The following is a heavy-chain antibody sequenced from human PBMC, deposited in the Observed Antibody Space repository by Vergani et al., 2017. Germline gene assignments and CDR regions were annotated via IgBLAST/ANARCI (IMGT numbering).Heavy chain of an antibody. V-gene: IGHV3-30*18. J-gene: IGHJ6*02. CDR2: ISYDGSNK. CDR1: GFTFSSYG. Sequence: QVQLVESGGGVVQPGRSLRLSCAASGFTFSSYGMHWVRQAPGKGLEWVAVISYDGSNKYYADSVKGQFTISRDNSKNTLYLQMNSLRAEETAVYYCAKAAGCWFYDFWSCLNRHYYYYYGMDVWGQGTTVTVSS. D-gene: IGHD3-3*01. CDR3: AKAAGCWFYDFWSCLNRHYYYYYGMDV.